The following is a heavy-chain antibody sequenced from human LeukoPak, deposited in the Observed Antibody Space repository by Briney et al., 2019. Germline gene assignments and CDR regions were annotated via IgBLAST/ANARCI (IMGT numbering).Heavy chain of an antibody. Sequence: GRSLRLSCAASGFTFSSYGMHWVRQAPGKGLEWVANIKQDGSEKYYVDSVKGRFTISRDNAKNSLYLQMNSLRAEDTAVYYCARVRYSSSWCGDYWGQGTLVTVSS. D-gene: IGHD6-13*01. CDR2: IKQDGSEK. CDR1: GFTFSSYG. V-gene: IGHV3-7*01. J-gene: IGHJ4*02. CDR3: ARVRYSSSWCGDY.